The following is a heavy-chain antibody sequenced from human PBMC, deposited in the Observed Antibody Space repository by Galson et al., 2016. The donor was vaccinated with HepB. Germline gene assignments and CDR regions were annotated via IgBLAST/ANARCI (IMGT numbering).Heavy chain of an antibody. J-gene: IGHJ6*02. Sequence: SVKVSCKASGGTFGTYAISWVRQAPGQGLDWMGGIIPIYGTTHYAQKFQGRVTRTADESTNTAYMELSSLRSEDTAVYYCAREREGAAGYYYYGMDVWGQGTPVTVSS. CDR3: AREREGAAGYYYYGMDV. CDR2: IIPIYGTT. CDR1: GGTFGTYA. V-gene: IGHV1-69*13. D-gene: IGHD1-26*01.